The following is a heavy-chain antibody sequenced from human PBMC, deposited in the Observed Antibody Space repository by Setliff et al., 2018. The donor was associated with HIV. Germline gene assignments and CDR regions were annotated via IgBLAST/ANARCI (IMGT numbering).Heavy chain of an antibody. D-gene: IGHD6-19*01. CDR1: GGSSNSYY. V-gene: IGHV4-4*09. CDR3: ARGGTVAGTT. J-gene: IGHJ4*02. CDR2: IYTSGGT. Sequence: PSETLSLTCTVSGGSSNSYYWSWIRQPPGKGLEWIGYIYTSGGTNYNPSLKSRVTISIDTSKNQFSLNLKSVTAADTAVYYCARGGTVAGTTWGQGTLVTVSS.